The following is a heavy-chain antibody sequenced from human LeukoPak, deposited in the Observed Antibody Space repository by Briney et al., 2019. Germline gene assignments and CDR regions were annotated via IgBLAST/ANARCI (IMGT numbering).Heavy chain of an antibody. D-gene: IGHD6-19*01. CDR3: ARGSWLANGGFFDY. J-gene: IGHJ4*02. Sequence: PGGSLRLSCAASGFTVSSNYMSWVRQAPGKGLEWVSVIYSGGSTYYADSVKGRFTISRDNSKNTLYLQMNSLRAEDTAVYYCARGSWLANGGFFDYWGQGTLVTVSS. V-gene: IGHV3-53*01. CDR1: GFTVSSNY. CDR2: IYSGGST.